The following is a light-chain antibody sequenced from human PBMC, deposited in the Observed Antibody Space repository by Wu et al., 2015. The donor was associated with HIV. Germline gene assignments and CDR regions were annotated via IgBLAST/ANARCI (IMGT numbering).Light chain of an antibody. CDR1: QIVTAI. J-gene: IGKJ4*01. V-gene: IGKV3-20*01. CDR2: AAS. Sequence: LSCRASQIVTAILSLYRXKPGQAPRLLIYAASTRASGVSDRFSGSGSGTDFTLSISRLEPEDFAVFYCQQYASSPLTFGGGTKVEIK. CDR3: QQYASSPLT.